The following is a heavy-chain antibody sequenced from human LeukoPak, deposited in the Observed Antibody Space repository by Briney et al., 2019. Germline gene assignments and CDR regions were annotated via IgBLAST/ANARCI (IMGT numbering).Heavy chain of an antibody. CDR3: ASMVATDY. CDR1: GFTFSSYG. V-gene: IGHV3-21*01. Sequence: GGSLRLSCAASGFTFSSYGLHWVRQTPGKGLEWVSSISSSSSYIYYADSVKGRFTISRDNAKNSLYLQMNSLRAEDTAVYYCASMVATDYWGQGTLVTVSS. CDR2: ISSSSSYI. J-gene: IGHJ4*02. D-gene: IGHD5-12*01.